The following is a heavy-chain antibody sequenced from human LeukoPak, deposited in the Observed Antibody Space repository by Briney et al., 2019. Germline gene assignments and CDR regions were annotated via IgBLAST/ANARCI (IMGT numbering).Heavy chain of an antibody. CDR1: GYTFTGYG. D-gene: IGHD6-19*01. CDR3: ARDVMRDSSGWYYY. CDR2: ISAYNGNT. J-gene: IGHJ4*02. Sequence: ASVKVSCKASGYTFTGYGISWVRQAPGQGLEWMGWISAYNGNTNYAQKLQGRVTMTTDTSTSTAYMELRSLRSDDTAVYYCARDVMRDSSGWYYYWGQGTLVTVSS. V-gene: IGHV1-18*01.